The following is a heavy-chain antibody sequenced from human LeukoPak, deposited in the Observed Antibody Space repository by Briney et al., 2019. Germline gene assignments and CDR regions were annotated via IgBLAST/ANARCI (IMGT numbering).Heavy chain of an antibody. CDR2: ISAYNGNT. V-gene: IGHV1-18*01. CDR1: GYTFTSYG. Sequence: ASVKVPCKASGYTFTSYGISWVRQAPGQGLEWMGWISAYNGNTNYAQKLQGRVTMTTDTSTSTAYMELRSLRSDDTAVYYCARDLTLSGYDPYYYYYMDVWGKGTTVTISS. D-gene: IGHD5-12*01. CDR3: ARDLTLSGYDPYYYYYMDV. J-gene: IGHJ6*03.